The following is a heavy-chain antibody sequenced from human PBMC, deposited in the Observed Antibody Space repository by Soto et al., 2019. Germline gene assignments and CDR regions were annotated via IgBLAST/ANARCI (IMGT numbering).Heavy chain of an antibody. D-gene: IGHD2-15*01. CDR2: IYYSGST. J-gene: IGHJ4*02. Sequence: PSETLSLTCTVSGGSISSSGYYWGWIRQPPGKGLEWIGSIYYSGSTYYNPSLKSRVTISVDTSKNQFSLKLSSVTAADTAVYYCARSKVEMATLDYWGQGTLVTVSS. CDR1: GGSISSSGYY. V-gene: IGHV4-39*01. CDR3: ARSKVEMATLDY.